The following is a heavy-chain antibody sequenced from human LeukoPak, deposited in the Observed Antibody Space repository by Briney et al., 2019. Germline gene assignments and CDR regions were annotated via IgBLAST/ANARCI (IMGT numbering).Heavy chain of an antibody. D-gene: IGHD3-10*01. V-gene: IGHV1-2*02. Sequence: ASVKVSCKASGYTFTGYYMHWVRQAPGQGLEWMGWINPNSGDTNYAQKFQGRVTMTRDTSISTAYMELSSLRYDDTAVYYCATNILVRDIINWFDPWGQGILVTVSS. CDR1: GYTFTGYY. CDR2: INPNSGDT. CDR3: ATNILVRDIINWFDP. J-gene: IGHJ5*02.